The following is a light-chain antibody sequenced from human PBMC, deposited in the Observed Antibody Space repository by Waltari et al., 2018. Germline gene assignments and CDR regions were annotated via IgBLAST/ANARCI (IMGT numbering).Light chain of an antibody. V-gene: IGLV1-40*01. CDR2: GTT. CDR3: QSSDSSLRAV. J-gene: IGLJ2*01. CDR1: SSNIGAGYD. Sequence: QSVLTQPPSVSGAPGQRISISCTGNSSNIGAGYDVHWYQQLPVAAPKLLIYGTTNRPSGVPDRFSGSKSGSSASLAITGLRPEDEADYYCQSSDSSLRAVFGGGTKVTVL.